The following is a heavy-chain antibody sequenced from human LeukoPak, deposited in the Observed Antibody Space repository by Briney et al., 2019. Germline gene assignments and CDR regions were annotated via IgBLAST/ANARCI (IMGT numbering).Heavy chain of an antibody. CDR1: GGSISSYY. CDR3: ARQEGIIGTTEWFDP. V-gene: IGHV4-59*08. Sequence: SETLSLTCTVSGGSISSYYWTWIRQPPGKGLEWIGYISYSGTTKYNPSLDGRVTISVDTSKNQFSLKLSSVTAADTAVYYCARQEGIIGTTEWFDPWGQGILVTVSS. D-gene: IGHD4-17*01. CDR2: ISYSGTT. J-gene: IGHJ5*02.